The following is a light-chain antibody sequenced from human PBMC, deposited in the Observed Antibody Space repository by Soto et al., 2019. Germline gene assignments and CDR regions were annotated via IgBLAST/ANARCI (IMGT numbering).Light chain of an antibody. CDR1: QAISTW. Sequence: DIQMTQSPASVSASVGDRVTITCRASQAISTWLAWYQQKPGKAPKLLIYAASNLQTGVPSRFSGSGSGTDFTPTISSLQPEDFATYYCQQANSFPRTFGQGTKVEI. CDR2: AAS. J-gene: IGKJ1*01. CDR3: QQANSFPRT. V-gene: IGKV1D-12*01.